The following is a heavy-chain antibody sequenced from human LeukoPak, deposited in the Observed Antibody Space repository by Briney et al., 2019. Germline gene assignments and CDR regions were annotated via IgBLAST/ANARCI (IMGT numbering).Heavy chain of an antibody. CDR1: GFTFSSYS. V-gene: IGHV3-21*01. Sequence: PGGSLRLSCAASGFTFSSYSMNWVRQAPGKGLEWVSSISSSSSYIYYADSVKGRFTISRDNAKNSLYLQMNSLRAEDTAVYYCARDLRIAAAGRGYWGQGTLVTVSS. J-gene: IGHJ4*02. D-gene: IGHD6-13*01. CDR3: ARDLRIAAAGRGY. CDR2: ISSSSSYI.